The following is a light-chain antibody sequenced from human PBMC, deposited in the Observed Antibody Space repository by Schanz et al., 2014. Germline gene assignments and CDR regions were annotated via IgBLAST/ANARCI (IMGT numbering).Light chain of an antibody. CDR2: DVS. V-gene: IGLV2-14*01. CDR1: SSDVGGYNY. J-gene: IGLJ3*02. Sequence: QSVLTQPASVSGSPGQSITISCTGTSSDVGGYNYVSWYQQHPGKAPKLMIYDVSNRPSGVSNRFSGSKSGNTASLTISGLQADDEADYYCSSFTTTDTWVFGGGTKVTVL. CDR3: SSFTTTDTWV.